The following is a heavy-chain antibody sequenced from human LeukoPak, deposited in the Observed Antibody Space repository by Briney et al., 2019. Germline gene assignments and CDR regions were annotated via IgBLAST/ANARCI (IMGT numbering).Heavy chain of an antibody. CDR3: AKGDGLVGATTFDY. J-gene: IGHJ4*02. CDR1: GGTFSSYA. D-gene: IGHD1-26*01. Sequence: ASVKVSCKASGGTFSSYAISWVRQAPGQGLEWMGRIIPILGIADYAQKFQGRVTITADKSTSTAYMELSSLRSEDTAVYYCAKGDGLVGATTFDYWGQGTLVTVSS. CDR2: IIPILGIA. V-gene: IGHV1-69*04.